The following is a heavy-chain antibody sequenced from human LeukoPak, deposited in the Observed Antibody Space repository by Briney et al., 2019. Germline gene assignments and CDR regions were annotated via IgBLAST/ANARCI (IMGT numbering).Heavy chain of an antibody. J-gene: IGHJ2*01. D-gene: IGHD3-22*01. CDR3: ARSYYDSSGYYPYWYFDL. CDR1: GGFISSGGYY. V-gene: IGHV4-31*03. Sequence: SQTLSLTCTVSGGFISSGGYYWSWIRQHPGKGLEWIGYIYCSGSTYYNPSLKSRVTISVDTSKNQFSLKLSSVTAADTAVYYCARSYYDSSGYYPYWYFDLWGRGTLVTVSS. CDR2: IYCSGST.